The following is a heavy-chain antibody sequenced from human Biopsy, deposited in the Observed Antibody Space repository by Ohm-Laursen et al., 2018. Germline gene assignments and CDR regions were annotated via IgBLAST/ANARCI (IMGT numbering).Heavy chain of an antibody. CDR2: IYYSGST. V-gene: IGHV4-61*01. CDR1: GGSVSSGSYC. CDR3: AGRPWPNAFDI. D-gene: IGHD5-12*01. J-gene: IGHJ3*02. Sequence: TLSLTCTVSGGSVSSGSYCWSWIRQPPGKGLEWIGYIYYSGSTNYNPSLKSRVTISVDTSRNQFSLKLSSVTAADTAVYYCAGRPWPNAFDIWGQGTMVTVSS.